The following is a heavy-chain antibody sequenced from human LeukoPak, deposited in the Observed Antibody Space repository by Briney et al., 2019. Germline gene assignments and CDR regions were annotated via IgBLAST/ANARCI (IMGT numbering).Heavy chain of an antibody. CDR1: GGTFTSYA. J-gene: IGHJ4*02. V-gene: IGHV1-18*01. CDR3: ARGTLWFGELLSNYFDY. CDR2: ISAYNGNT. Sequence: ASVKVSCKASGGTFTSYAISWVRQAPGQGLEWMGWISAYNGNTNYAQKLQGRVTMTTDTSTSTAYMELRSLRSDDTAVYYCARGTLWFGELLSNYFDYWGQGTLVTVSS. D-gene: IGHD3-10*01.